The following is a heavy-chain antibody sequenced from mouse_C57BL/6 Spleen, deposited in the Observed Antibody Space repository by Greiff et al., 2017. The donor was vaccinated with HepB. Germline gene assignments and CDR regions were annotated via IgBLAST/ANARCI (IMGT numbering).Heavy chain of an antibody. CDR1: GFSLTSYA. CDR3: ARYYYGSSYEGGYFDY. D-gene: IGHD1-1*01. J-gene: IGHJ2*01. CDR2: IWTGGGT. V-gene: IGHV2-9-1*01. Sequence: VMLVESGPGLVAPSQSLSITCTVSGFSLTSYAISWVRQPPGKGLEWLGVIWTGGGTNYNSALKSRLSISKDNSKSQVFLKMNSLQTDDTARYYWARYYYGSSYEGGYFDYWGQGTTLTVSS.